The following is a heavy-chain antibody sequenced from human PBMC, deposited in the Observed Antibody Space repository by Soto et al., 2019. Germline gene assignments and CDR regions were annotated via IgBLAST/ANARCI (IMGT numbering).Heavy chain of an antibody. J-gene: IGHJ6*02. CDR2: ISYDGSNT. CDR3: AGGDNYYALGV. D-gene: IGHD2-15*01. Sequence: QLQLEESGGGVVQPGRSLRLSCAASASTFSNYIMHWVRQAPGKGLEWVALISYDGSNTNYADFVEGRFTISRDNPKNMLYLQLSSLRPDDTAVYYCAGGDNYYALGVWGQGTTVTVSS. V-gene: IGHV3-30*04. CDR1: ASTFSNYI.